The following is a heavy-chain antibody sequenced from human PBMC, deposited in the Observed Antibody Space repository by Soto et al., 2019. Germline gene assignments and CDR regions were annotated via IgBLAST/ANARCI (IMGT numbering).Heavy chain of an antibody. CDR1: GASISSYY. Sequence: SETLSLTCSVSGASISSYYYTWIRQTPGKGLEWIGYIYLGGSINYNPSFKSRVTISVDTSKNHFSLRLSSVTAADTAVYYCARLNGYCVSTSCHGYYGMDVWGQGTTVTVSS. J-gene: IGHJ6*02. CDR2: IYLGGSI. D-gene: IGHD2-2*03. CDR3: ARLNGYCVSTSCHGYYGMDV. V-gene: IGHV4-4*08.